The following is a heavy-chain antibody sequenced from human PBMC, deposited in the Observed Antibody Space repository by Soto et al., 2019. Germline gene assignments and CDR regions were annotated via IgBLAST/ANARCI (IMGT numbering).Heavy chain of an antibody. CDR3: ARGALANFDY. J-gene: IGHJ4*02. Sequence: QVQLVQSGAEERKPGSSVKVSCKASGGTFGSHGIAWVRQAPGQGLEWMGGLIAMVGMPTYAKKVQGRATITADESLTSSYLELRSLRSDDTAVYFCARGALANFDYWGQGTVLTVSS. CDR1: GGTFGSHG. CDR2: LIAMVGMP. V-gene: IGHV1-69*01.